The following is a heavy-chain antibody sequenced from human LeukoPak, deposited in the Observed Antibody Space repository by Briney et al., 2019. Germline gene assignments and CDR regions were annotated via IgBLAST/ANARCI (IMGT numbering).Heavy chain of an antibody. J-gene: IGHJ4*02. V-gene: IGHV1-2*02. CDR1: RYTFTGYY. Sequence: GASVKVSCKASRYTFTGYYMHWVRQAPGQGLEWIGWMNPNSGATNYAQKFQGRVTMTRDTSSSTAYMELSRLTSDDTAVYYCARDPTNWIDYWGQGTLVTVSS. CDR2: MNPNSGAT. CDR3: ARDPTNWIDY. D-gene: IGHD1-1*01.